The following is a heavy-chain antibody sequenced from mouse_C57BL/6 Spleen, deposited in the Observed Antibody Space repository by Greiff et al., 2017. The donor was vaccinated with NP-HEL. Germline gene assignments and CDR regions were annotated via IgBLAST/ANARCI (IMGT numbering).Heavy chain of an antibody. CDR1: GFNFTDYY. J-gene: IGHJ3*01. Sequence: EVQLQQSGAELVKPGASVKLSCTASGFNFTDYYMHWVKQRTEQGLEWIGRIDPEDGDTKYAPKFQGKATITADTSSNTAYLQLSSLTSEDAAVYCYARSRYYDYAAYWGQGTMVTVSA. V-gene: IGHV14-2*01. D-gene: IGHD2-4*01. CDR3: ARSRYYDYAAY. CDR2: IDPEDGDT.